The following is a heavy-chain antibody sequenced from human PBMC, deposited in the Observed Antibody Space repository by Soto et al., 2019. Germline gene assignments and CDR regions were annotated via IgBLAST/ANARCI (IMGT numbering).Heavy chain of an antibody. D-gene: IGHD6-19*01. CDR2: IYYSGST. Sequence: SETLSLTCTVSGGSISSYYWSWIRQPPGKGLEWIGYIYYSGSTNYNPSLKSRVTISVDTSKNQFSLKLISVTAADTAVYYCARSGIAVAGTPYYFDYWGQGTLVTVSS. CDR3: ARSGIAVAGTPYYFDY. CDR1: GGSISSYY. J-gene: IGHJ4*02. V-gene: IGHV4-59*01.